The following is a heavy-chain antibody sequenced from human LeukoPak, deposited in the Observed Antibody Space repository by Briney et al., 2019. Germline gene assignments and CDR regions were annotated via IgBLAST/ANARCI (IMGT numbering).Heavy chain of an antibody. D-gene: IGHD4-17*01. CDR1: GFTFSNYG. CDR3: AKYYGDYETAFDY. Sequence: GGSLRLSCAASGFTFSNYGMNWVRQAPGKGLEWVSGISGSGDSTYYADSVKGRFTISRDNSKNTLYLQMNSLRAEDTAVYYCAKYYGDYETAFDYWGQGTLVTVSS. J-gene: IGHJ4*02. CDR2: ISGSGDST. V-gene: IGHV3-23*01.